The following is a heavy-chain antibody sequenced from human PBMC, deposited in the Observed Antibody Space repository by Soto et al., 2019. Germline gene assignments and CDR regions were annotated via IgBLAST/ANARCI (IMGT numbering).Heavy chain of an antibody. V-gene: IGHV3-30*03. CDR2: ISYDGSNK. J-gene: IGHJ4*02. Sequence: GGSLRLSCAASGFTFSSYGMHWVRQAPGKGLEWVAVISYDGSNKYYADSVKGRFTISRDNSKSTLDLQINSLRTEDTAVYYCAANFDYWGQGTLVTVSS. CDR1: GFTFSSYG. CDR3: AANFDY.